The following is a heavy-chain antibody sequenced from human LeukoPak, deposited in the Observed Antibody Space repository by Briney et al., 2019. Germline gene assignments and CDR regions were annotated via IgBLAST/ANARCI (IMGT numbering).Heavy chain of an antibody. V-gene: IGHV3-7*01. CDR3: ARNGA. Sequence: GGSLRLSCAASGFTFSSCWMSWVRQAPGKGLEWVANIKEDGSETYYVDSVKGRFTISRDNAKNSLYLQMNSLGADDTAVYYCARNGAWGQGTLVTVSS. CDR1: GFTFSSCW. D-gene: IGHD3-10*01. CDR2: IKEDGSET. J-gene: IGHJ5*02.